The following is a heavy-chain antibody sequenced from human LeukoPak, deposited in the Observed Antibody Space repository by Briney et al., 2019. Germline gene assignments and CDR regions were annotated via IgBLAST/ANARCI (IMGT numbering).Heavy chain of an antibody. J-gene: IGHJ4*02. Sequence: PGGSLRLSCAASGFTFSDYAMSWVRQAPGKGLEWVSAFSGTGGTRYYADPVKGRFTISRDDSKNTLYLQMNSLRAEDTAVYYCAKGRFYFDYWGQGTLVTVSS. CDR1: GFTFSDYA. CDR3: AKGRFYFDY. CDR2: FSGTGGTR. V-gene: IGHV3-23*01.